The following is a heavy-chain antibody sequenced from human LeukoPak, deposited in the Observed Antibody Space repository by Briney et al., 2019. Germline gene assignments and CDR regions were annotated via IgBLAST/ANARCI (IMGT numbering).Heavy chain of an antibody. D-gene: IGHD2-21*01. J-gene: IGHJ4*02. Sequence: GGSLRLSCAASGFTFDDYGMHWVRHAPGKGLEWVSGISWNSGTIGYADSVKGRFAISRDNAENSLYLQMNSLRAEDTAVYYCARDSKGDDYWGQGTLVTVSS. CDR3: ARDSKGDDY. CDR1: GFTFDDYG. CDR2: ISWNSGTI. V-gene: IGHV3-9*01.